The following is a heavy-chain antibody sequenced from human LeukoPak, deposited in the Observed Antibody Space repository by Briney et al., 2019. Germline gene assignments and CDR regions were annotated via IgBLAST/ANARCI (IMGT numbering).Heavy chain of an antibody. CDR1: GGTFSSYA. J-gene: IGHJ4*02. Sequence: ASVKVSCKASGGTFSSYAISWVRQAPGQGLEWMGIINPSGGSTSYAQKFQGRVTMTRDTSTSTVYMELSSLRSEDTAVYYCARDGHDYWGQGTLVTISS. V-gene: IGHV1-46*01. CDR2: INPSGGST. CDR3: ARDGHDY.